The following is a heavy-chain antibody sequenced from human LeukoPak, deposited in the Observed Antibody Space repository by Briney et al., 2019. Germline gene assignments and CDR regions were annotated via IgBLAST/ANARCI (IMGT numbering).Heavy chain of an antibody. CDR3: ARDLWAEDYGDYLFDY. V-gene: IGHV3-30*04. J-gene: IGHJ4*02. D-gene: IGHD4-17*01. CDR2: ISYDGSNK. CDR1: GFTFSSYA. Sequence: GGSLRLSCAASGFTFSSYAMHWVRQAPGKGLEWVAVISYDGSNKYYADSVKGRFTISRDNSKNTLYLQMNSLRAEDTAVYYCARDLWAEDYGDYLFDYWGQGTLVTVSS.